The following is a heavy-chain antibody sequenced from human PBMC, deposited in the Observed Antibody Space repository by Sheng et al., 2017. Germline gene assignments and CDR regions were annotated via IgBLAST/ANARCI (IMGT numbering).Heavy chain of an antibody. J-gene: IGHJ4*02. Sequence: EVQLVESGGGLVQPGGSLRLSCAASGFTFSSYEMNWVRQAPGKGLEWVSYISSSGSTIYYADSVKGRFTISRDNAKNSLYLQMNSLRAEDTAVYYCARAQEKAKQLWSDFDYWGQGTLVTVSS. CDR1: GFTFSSYE. V-gene: IGHV3-48*03. D-gene: IGHD5-18*01. CDR3: ARAQEKAKQLWSDFDY. CDR2: ISSSGSTI.